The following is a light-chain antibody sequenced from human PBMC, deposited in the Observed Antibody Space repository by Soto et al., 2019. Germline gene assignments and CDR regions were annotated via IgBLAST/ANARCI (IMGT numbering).Light chain of an antibody. CDR2: DVT. CDR1: SSDVGGYKY. CDR3: CSYTGSYSYV. V-gene: IGLV2-11*01. Sequence: QSALTRPHSVSGSPGQSVTISCTGTSSDVGGYKYVSWYQHHPGKAPKLIIYDVTERPSGVPDRFSGSRSGNTASLTISGLQAEDEADYYCCSYTGSYSYVFGIGTKVTVL. J-gene: IGLJ1*01.